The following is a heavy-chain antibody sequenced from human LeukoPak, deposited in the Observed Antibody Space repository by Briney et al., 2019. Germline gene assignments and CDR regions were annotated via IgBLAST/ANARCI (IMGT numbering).Heavy chain of an antibody. J-gene: IGHJ4*02. CDR3: TTDYGDYFDY. D-gene: IGHD4-17*01. Sequence: PWGSLRFYCVASRFTFSNSRMSWDGPGPGHGLEWVVRIKSKTDGGTTDYAARVKGRFTISRDDSKTTLYLQMNSLKTQDTAVYYCTTDYGDYFDYWGQGTLVTVSS. V-gene: IGHV3-15*01. CDR1: RFTFSNSR. CDR2: IKSKTDGGTT.